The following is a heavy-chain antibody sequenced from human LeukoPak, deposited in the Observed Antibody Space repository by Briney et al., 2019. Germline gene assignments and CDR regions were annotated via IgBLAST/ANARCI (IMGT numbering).Heavy chain of an antibody. V-gene: IGHV3-30*04. Sequence: GGSLRLSCAASGFTFSNYAMHWVRQAPGKGLEWVAVISYDGSNKYYADSVKGRFTISRDNSKNTLYLQMTSLRAEDTAVYYCATNVCPRGYNYGCLNYWGQGTLVTVSS. J-gene: IGHJ4*02. D-gene: IGHD5-18*01. CDR3: ATNVCPRGYNYGCLNY. CDR2: ISYDGSNK. CDR1: GFTFSNYA.